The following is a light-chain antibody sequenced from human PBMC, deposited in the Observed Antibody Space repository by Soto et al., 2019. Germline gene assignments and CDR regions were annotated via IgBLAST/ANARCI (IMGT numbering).Light chain of an antibody. CDR3: QQYNSYWLT. Sequence: DIQMTQSPSTLSASVGDRVTITCRASQSISSLLAWYQQKPGKAPKLLIYDASSLESGVPSRFSGSGSVTEFILTISSLQPDDFATYYCQQYNSYWLTFGGGTKVDIK. CDR1: QSISSL. CDR2: DAS. J-gene: IGKJ4*01. V-gene: IGKV1-5*01.